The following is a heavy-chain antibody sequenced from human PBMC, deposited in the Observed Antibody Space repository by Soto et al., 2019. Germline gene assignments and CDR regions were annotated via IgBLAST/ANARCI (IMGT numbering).Heavy chain of an antibody. CDR2: VHVSGDT. CDR3: AREIQGPLGWFGP. J-gene: IGHJ5*02. V-gene: IGHV4-4*07. Sequence: SEPLSLTCTVSGGSISSYYWNWIRQPAGKGLEWIGRVHVSGDTNYNPSLSSRVTMSVDRSTNQFSLKLTSVNAADTAIYYCAREIQGPLGWFGPWGQGTLVTVSS. CDR1: GGSISSYY. D-gene: IGHD5-18*01.